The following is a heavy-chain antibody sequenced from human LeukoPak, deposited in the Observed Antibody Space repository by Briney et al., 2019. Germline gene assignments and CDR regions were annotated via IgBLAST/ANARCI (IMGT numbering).Heavy chain of an antibody. CDR2: IYYSGST. D-gene: IGHD3-22*01. V-gene: IGHV4-59*01. CDR1: GGSISSYY. CDR3: ARGLGYYDSSGYYYFDY. J-gene: IGHJ4*02. Sequence: SETLSLTCTVSGGSISSYYWSWIRQPPGKGLEWIGYIYYSGSTNYNPSLKSRVTISVDTSKNQFSLKLSSVTAADTAVYYCARGLGYYDSSGYYYFDYWGQGTLVTVSS.